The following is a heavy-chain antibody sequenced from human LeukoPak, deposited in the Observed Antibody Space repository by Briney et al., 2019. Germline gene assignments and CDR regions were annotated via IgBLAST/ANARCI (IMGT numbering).Heavy chain of an antibody. CDR2: IYHSGST. J-gene: IGHJ4*02. CDR3: ARATYYYDSSGPPLFDY. Sequence: SQTLSLTCAVSGGSISSGGYSWSWIRQPPGKGLEWIGYIYHSGSTYYNPSLKSRVTISVDRSKNQFSLKLSSVTAADTAVYYCARATYYYDSSGPPLFDYWGQGTLVTVSS. D-gene: IGHD3-22*01. V-gene: IGHV4-30-2*01. CDR1: GGSISSGGYS.